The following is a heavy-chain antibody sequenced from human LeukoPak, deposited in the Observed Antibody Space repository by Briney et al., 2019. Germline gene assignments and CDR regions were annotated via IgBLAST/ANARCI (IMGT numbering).Heavy chain of an antibody. CDR2: ITDSGRKT. D-gene: IGHD6-6*01. V-gene: IGHV3-23*01. J-gene: IGHJ4*02. CDR3: ARLYSSSYFDY. CDR1: GLTFSSYA. Sequence: GGSLRLSCAASGLTFSSYAMNWVRQASGKGLEWVSGITDSGRKTYYADSVKGRFSISRDNSRNTLYLQMSDLRAEDTAVYYCARLYSSSYFDYWGQGTLVTVSS.